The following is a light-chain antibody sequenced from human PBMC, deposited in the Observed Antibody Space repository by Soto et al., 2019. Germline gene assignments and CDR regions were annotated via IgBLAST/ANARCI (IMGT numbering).Light chain of an antibody. J-gene: IGLJ2*01. Sequence: QLVLTQPPSVSGAPGQRVTISCTGSSSNIGAGYDVHWYQQFPGTTPKFLIYGNTNRPSGVPDRFSASKSGTSASLDITGLQAEDEAEYFCQSYDSSLTVVFGGGTKPPS. CDR2: GNT. CDR3: QSYDSSLTVV. CDR1: SSNIGAGYD. V-gene: IGLV1-40*01.